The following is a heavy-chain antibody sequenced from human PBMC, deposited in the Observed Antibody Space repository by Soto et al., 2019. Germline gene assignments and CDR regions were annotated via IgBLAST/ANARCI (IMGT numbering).Heavy chain of an antibody. J-gene: IGHJ3*02. Sequence: EVQLLESGGDLVQPGGSLRLSCAASGFTFSNFAMSWVRQAPGKGLEWVSGISRSGGSTFYADSVKGRFTISRDNSKNTISLQMNSLRGEDTAVYYCAKDPNGYYVGGFEMCGQGTMVTVSS. V-gene: IGHV3-23*01. D-gene: IGHD4-17*01. CDR1: GFTFSNFA. CDR2: ISRSGGST. CDR3: AKDPNGYYVGGFEM.